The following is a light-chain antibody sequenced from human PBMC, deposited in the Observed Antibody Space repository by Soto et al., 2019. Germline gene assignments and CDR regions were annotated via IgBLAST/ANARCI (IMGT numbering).Light chain of an antibody. Sequence: IQLTQSPSSLSASIGDRVTITCRASQGISNSLAWYQQKPGKAPKLLIYIASTLQSGVPPRFSGSGFGTDFTLTISILQPEDFATYYCQLLDSYPLTFGQGTRLEIK. CDR3: QLLDSYPLT. V-gene: IGKV1-9*01. J-gene: IGKJ5*01. CDR2: IAS. CDR1: QGISNS.